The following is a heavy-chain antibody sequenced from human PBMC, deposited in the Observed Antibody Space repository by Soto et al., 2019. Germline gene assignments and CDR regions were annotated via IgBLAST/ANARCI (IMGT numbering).Heavy chain of an antibody. CDR2: ISYDGSNK. J-gene: IGHJ4*02. Sequence: GGSLRLSCAASGFTFSSYAMHWVRQAPGKGLEWVAVISYDGSNKYYADSVKGRFTISRDNSKNTLYLQMNSLRAEDTAVYYCARGITWIQLSWVDYWGQGTLVTVSS. CDR1: GFTFSSYA. CDR3: ARGITWIQLSWVDY. D-gene: IGHD5-18*01. V-gene: IGHV3-30-3*01.